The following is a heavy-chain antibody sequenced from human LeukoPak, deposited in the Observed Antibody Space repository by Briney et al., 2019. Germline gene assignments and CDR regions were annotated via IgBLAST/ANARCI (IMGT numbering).Heavy chain of an antibody. CDR1: GVTCSGYS. CDR2: ISGSSGYI. J-gene: IGHJ4*02. V-gene: IGHV3-21*06. Sequence: GGALRLSCAASGVTCSGYSMSGGRQAPGKGLEWVSSISGSSGYIYYADSVKGRFTISRDNAENSLYLQMSSLRAADTAVYYCARGLDNYGYTFDYWGQGTLVTVSS. CDR3: ARGLDNYGYTFDY. D-gene: IGHD5-18*01.